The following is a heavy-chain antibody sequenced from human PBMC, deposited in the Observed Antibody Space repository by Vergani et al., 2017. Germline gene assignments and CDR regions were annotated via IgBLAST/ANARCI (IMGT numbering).Heavy chain of an antibody. CDR2: ISWNSGSI. D-gene: IGHD6-19*01. Sequence: EVQLVESGGGLVQPGRSLRLSCAASGFTFDDYAMHWVRQAPGKGLEWVSGISWNSGSIGYADSVKGRFTISRDNAKKSLYLQMNSLRAEDTALYYCAKARGWYGHDAFDIWGQGTMVTVSS. V-gene: IGHV3-9*01. CDR3: AKARGWYGHDAFDI. CDR1: GFTFDDYA. J-gene: IGHJ3*02.